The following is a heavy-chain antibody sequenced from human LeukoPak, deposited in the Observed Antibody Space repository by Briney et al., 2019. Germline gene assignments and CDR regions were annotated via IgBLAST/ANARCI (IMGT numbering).Heavy chain of an antibody. D-gene: IGHD3-22*01. Sequence: GGSLRLSCAASGFTFSSYGMHWVRQAPGKGLEWVAFIRSDGSNKYYADSVKGRFTISRDNSKLYLQMNSLRVEDTAVYYCAAKWLLRRYWGQGTLVTVSS. J-gene: IGHJ4*02. CDR1: GFTFSSYG. CDR2: IRSDGSNK. CDR3: AAKWLLRRY. V-gene: IGHV3-30*02.